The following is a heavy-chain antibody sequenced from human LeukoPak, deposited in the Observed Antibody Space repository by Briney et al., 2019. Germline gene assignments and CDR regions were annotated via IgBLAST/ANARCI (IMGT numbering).Heavy chain of an antibody. CDR1: GFTFSSYS. Sequence: PGGSLRLSCAASGFTFSSYSMSWVRQAPGKGLEWISSISSSSSYIYYADSVKGRLTISRDNAKNSLYLQMNSLRAEDTAVYYCARDLYGDYGIYYYYGMDVWGQGTTVTVSS. D-gene: IGHD4-17*01. J-gene: IGHJ6*02. CDR2: ISSSSSYI. CDR3: ARDLYGDYGIYYYYGMDV. V-gene: IGHV3-21*01.